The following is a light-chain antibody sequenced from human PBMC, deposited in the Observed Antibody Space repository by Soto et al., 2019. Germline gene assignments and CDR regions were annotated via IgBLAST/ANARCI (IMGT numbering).Light chain of an antibody. CDR2: EVT. V-gene: IGLV2-14*01. Sequence: QSALTQPASVSGSPGQTITISCTGSNNDIGDYDYVSWYQQYPGKVPKLMIFEVTRRPSGVSDRFSGSKSGNTASLTISGLQAEDEGDYHCSSYARGRFVVFDGGTKVTVL. CDR3: SSYARGRFVV. CDR1: NNDIGDYDY. J-gene: IGLJ2*01.